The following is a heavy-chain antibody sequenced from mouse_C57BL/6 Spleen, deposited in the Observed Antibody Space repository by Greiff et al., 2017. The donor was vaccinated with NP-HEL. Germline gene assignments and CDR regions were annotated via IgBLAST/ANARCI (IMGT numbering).Heavy chain of an antibody. CDR2: IDPSDSET. V-gene: IGHV1-52*01. Sequence: QVQLQQPGAELVRPGSSVKLSCKASGYTFTSYWMHWVKQRPIQGLEWIGNIDPSDSETHYNQKFKDKATLTVDKSSSTAYMQLSSLTSEDSAVYYCARGDIGPYDFDYWGQGTTLTVPS. CDR3: ARGDIGPYDFDY. CDR1: GYTFTSYW. D-gene: IGHD3-3*01. J-gene: IGHJ2*01.